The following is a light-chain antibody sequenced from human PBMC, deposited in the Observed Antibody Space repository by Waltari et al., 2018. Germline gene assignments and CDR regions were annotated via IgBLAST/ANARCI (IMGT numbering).Light chain of an antibody. CDR2: GAS. J-gene: IGKJ3*01. CDR1: QSVRNSY. V-gene: IGKV3-20*01. CDR3: QQYGTSPFT. Sequence: IVLTQSPGTLSLSPVESDTLACRASQSVRNSYLAWYQQKPGQAPRLLIYGASSRATDIPDRFSGSGSGTDFTLTISRLGPEDFALYYCQQYGTSPFTFGPGTKVDIK.